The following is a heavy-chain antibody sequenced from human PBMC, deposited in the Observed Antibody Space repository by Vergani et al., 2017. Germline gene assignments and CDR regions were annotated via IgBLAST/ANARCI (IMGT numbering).Heavy chain of an antibody. CDR2: ISYDGSNK. J-gene: IGHJ6*04. CDR3: AKDIASAGRAPTGV. Sequence: QVQLVESGGGVVQPGRSLSLSCAASGFTFSSYGMHWVRQAPGKGLEWVAVISYDGSNKYYADSVEGRFTISRDNSKNTLYLPMNSLRAEDTAVYYCAKDIASAGRAPTGVWGKGTTVTVSS. CDR1: GFTFSSYG. D-gene: IGHD6-13*01. V-gene: IGHV3-30*18.